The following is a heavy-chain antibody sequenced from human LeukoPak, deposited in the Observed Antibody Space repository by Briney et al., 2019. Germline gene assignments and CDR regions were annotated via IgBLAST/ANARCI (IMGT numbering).Heavy chain of an antibody. Sequence: LRLSCAASGFTFSDHYMGWIRQPPGKGLEWIGSIYYSGSTYYNPSLKSRVTISVDTSKNQFSLKLSSVTAADTAVYYCARDGVLSSSPRFDPWGQGTLVTVSS. V-gene: IGHV4-38-2*02. CDR1: GFTFSDHY. CDR2: IYYSGST. D-gene: IGHD6-6*01. CDR3: ARDGVLSSSPRFDP. J-gene: IGHJ5*02.